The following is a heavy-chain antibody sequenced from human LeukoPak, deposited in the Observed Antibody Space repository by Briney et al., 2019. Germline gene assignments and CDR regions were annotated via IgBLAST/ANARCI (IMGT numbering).Heavy chain of an antibody. Sequence: GGSLRLSCAASGFTCSSYSMNWVRQAPGKGLEWVSYISSSSSTIYYADSVKGRFTISRDNAKNSLYLQMNSLRAEDTAVYYCARERGYSYGYGDYLDYWGQGTLVTVSS. CDR3: ARERGYSYGYGDYLDY. J-gene: IGHJ4*02. V-gene: IGHV3-48*01. CDR2: ISSSSSTI. D-gene: IGHD5-18*01. CDR1: GFTCSSYS.